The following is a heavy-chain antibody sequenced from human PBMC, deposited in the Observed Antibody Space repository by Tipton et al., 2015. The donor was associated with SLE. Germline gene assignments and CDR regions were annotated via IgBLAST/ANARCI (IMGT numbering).Heavy chain of an antibody. CDR2: IYTSGST. J-gene: IGHJ6*03. V-gene: IGHV4-61*02. CDR1: GGSISSSSYY. CDR3: ASMNSGYDYYYYYMDV. Sequence: TLSLTCTVSGGSISSSSYYWGWIRQPPGKGLEWIGRIYTSGSTNYNPSLKSRVTISVDTSKNQFSLKLSSVTAADTAVYYCASMNSGYDYYYYYMDVWGKGTTVTVSS. D-gene: IGHD5-12*01.